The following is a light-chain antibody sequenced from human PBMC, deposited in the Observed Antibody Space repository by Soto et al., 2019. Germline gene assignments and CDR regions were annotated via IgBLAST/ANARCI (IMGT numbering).Light chain of an antibody. V-gene: IGKV1-5*01. J-gene: IGKJ1*01. CDR2: DAS. CDR1: QSISRC. Sequence: DIQMTQSPSTLSASVGDRVTSTCRASQSISRCLAWYQQKPGKAPKLLIYDASSLESGVPSRFSGSGSGTEFTLTISSLQPDDFATDYCQQYNSYSPWTFGHGTKVEIK. CDR3: QQYNSYSPWT.